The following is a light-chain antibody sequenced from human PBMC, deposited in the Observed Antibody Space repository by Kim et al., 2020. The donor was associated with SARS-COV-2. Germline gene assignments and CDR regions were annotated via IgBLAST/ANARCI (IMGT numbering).Light chain of an antibody. J-gene: IGKJ2*01. CDR3: QHYSRFPYT. CDR2: LAS. CDR1: ENIGTW. V-gene: IGKV1-5*03. Sequence: SASVRDRLTITCRASENIGTWLAWYQQKPGRAPSLLIYLASTLESGVPSRFSGTGSGTEFSLSITSLQPDDFATYYCQHYSRFPYTFGQWTKLE.